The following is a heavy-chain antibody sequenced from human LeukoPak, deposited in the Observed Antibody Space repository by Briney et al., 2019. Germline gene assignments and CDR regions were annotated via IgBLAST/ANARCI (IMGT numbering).Heavy chain of an antibody. Sequence: SETLSLTCTVSNASIISSSYYWGWIRQPPGKGLEWIGSIYYSGSTYYNPSLKSRVTISVDTSKNQFSLKLSSVTAADTAVYYCASRGYSYGRNKPLDYWGQGTLVTVSS. CDR3: ASRGYSYGRNKPLDY. V-gene: IGHV4-39*01. CDR2: IYYSGST. J-gene: IGHJ4*02. D-gene: IGHD5-18*01. CDR1: NASIISSSYY.